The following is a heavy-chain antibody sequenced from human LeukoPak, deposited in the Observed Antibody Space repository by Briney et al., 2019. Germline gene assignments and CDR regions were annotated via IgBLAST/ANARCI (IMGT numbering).Heavy chain of an antibody. CDR3: AKHYGDYGGFQKYYFDY. J-gene: IGHJ4*02. CDR1: GFTFSSYA. CDR2: ISGSGGST. V-gene: IGHV3-23*01. D-gene: IGHD4-17*01. Sequence: PGGSLRLSCAASGFTFSSYAMSWVRQAPGKGLEWVSAISGSGGSTYYADSVKGRFTISRDNSKNTLYLQMNSLRAEDTAVYYCAKHYGDYGGFQKYYFDYWGQGTLVTVSS.